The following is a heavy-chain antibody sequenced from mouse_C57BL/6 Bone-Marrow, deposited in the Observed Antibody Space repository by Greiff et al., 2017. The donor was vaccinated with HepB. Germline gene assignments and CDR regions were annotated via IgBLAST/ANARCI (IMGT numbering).Heavy chain of an antibody. J-gene: IGHJ3*01. Sequence: VQLQQSGAELVRPGTSVKLSCKASGYTFTSYWMHWVKQRPGQGLEWIGVIDPSDSYTNYNQKFKGKATLTVDTSSSTAYMQLSSLTSEDSAVYYCAQSREAYWGQGTLVTVSA. D-gene: IGHD1-1*01. CDR1: GYTFTSYW. CDR3: AQSREAY. V-gene: IGHV1-59*01. CDR2: IDPSDSYT.